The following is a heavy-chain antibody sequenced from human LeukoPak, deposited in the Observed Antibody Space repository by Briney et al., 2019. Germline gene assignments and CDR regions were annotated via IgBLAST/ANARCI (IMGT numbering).Heavy chain of an antibody. CDR3: ARVVTGTIGDWFDP. V-gene: IGHV1-24*01. D-gene: IGHD1-7*01. CDR2: FDPEDGET. J-gene: IGHJ5*02. CDR1: GYTLTELS. Sequence: ASVKVSCKVSGYTLTELSMHWVRQAPGKGLEWMGGFDPEDGETIYAQKLQGRVTMTTDTSTSTAYMELRSLRSDDTAVYYCARVVTGTIGDWFDPWGQGTLVTVSS.